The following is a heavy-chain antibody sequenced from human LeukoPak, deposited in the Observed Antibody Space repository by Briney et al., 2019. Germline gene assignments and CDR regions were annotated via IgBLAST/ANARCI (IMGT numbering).Heavy chain of an antibody. D-gene: IGHD1-1*01. J-gene: IGHJ5*02. Sequence: GESLKISCKGSGYVFASNWIAWMRQMPGKGLEWMGIIYPGDSDTRYSPSFQGQVTISADKSISTAYLQWSSLKASDTAMYYCARLSLAGTGGPKFDPWGQGTLVTVSS. CDR1: GYVFASNW. V-gene: IGHV5-51*01. CDR2: IYPGDSDT. CDR3: ARLSLAGTGGPKFDP.